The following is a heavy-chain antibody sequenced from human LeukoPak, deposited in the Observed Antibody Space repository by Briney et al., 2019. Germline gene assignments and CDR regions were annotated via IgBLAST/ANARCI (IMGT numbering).Heavy chain of an antibody. CDR1: GYSFPNYW. V-gene: IGHV5-51*01. D-gene: IGHD6-6*01. CDR3: ARHPISSSSPNFDY. Sequence: PGESLKISCKGSGYSFPNYWIGWVRQMPGKGLEWMGIIYPGDSDTRYSPSFQGQVTISADKSISTAYLQWSSLKASDTAIYYCARHPISSSSPNFDYWGQGTLVTVSS. J-gene: IGHJ4*02. CDR2: IYPGDSDT.